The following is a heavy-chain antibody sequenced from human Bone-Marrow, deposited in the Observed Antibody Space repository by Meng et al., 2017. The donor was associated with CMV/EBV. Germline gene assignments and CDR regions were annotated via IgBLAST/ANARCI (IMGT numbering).Heavy chain of an antibody. CDR2: INPSGGST. CDR1: GYTFTSYY. J-gene: IGHJ5*02. V-gene: IGHV1-46*01. CDR3: ARSYQLLYNWFDP. Sequence: GESLKISCKGSGYTFTSYYMHWVRQAPGQGLEWMGIINPSGGSTSYAQKFQGRVTMTRDTSTSTVYMELSSLRSEDTAVYYCARSYQLLYNWFDPWGQGTLVTVSS. D-gene: IGHD2-2*01.